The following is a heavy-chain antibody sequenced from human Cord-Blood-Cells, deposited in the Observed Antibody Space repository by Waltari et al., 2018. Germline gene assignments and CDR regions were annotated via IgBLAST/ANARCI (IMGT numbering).Heavy chain of an antibody. CDR2: IYYSGST. Sequence: QVQLQESGPGLVKPSETLSLTCTVSGGPISSHYWSWIRQPPGKGLEWIGYIYYSGSTNYNPSLKSRVTISVDTSKNQFSLKLSSVTAADTAVYYCARHLNWYFDLWGRGTLVTVSS. J-gene: IGHJ2*01. V-gene: IGHV4-59*11. CDR1: GGPISSHY. CDR3: ARHLNWYFDL.